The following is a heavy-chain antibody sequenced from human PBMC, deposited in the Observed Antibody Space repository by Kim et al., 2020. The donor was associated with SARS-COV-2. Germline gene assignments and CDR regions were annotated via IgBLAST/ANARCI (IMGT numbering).Heavy chain of an antibody. CDR3: ARDLITMVRGVDVRGWFDP. CDR2: IIPIFGTA. Sequence: SVKVSCKASGGTFSSYAISWVRQAPGQGLEWMGGIIPIFGTANYAQKFQGRVTITADESTSTAYMELSSLRSEDTAVYYCARDLITMVRGVDVRGWFDPWGQGTLVTVSS. J-gene: IGHJ5*02. D-gene: IGHD3-10*01. CDR1: GGTFSSYA. V-gene: IGHV1-69*13.